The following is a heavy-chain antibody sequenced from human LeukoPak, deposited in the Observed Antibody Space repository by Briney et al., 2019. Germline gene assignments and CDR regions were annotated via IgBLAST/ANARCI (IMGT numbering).Heavy chain of an antibody. D-gene: IGHD3-3*01. Sequence: GASVKVSCKASGYTFTSYYMHWVRQAPGQGLEWMGIINPSGGSTSYAQKFQGRVTMTRATSTSTVYMELSSLRSEDTAVYYCARDRSRSGYYSYYFDYWGQGTLVTVSS. V-gene: IGHV1-46*03. CDR3: ARDRSRSGYYSYYFDY. CDR1: GYTFTSYY. J-gene: IGHJ4*02. CDR2: INPSGGST.